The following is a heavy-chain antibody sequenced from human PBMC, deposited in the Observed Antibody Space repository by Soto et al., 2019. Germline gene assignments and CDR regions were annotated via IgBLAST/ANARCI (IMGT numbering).Heavy chain of an antibody. J-gene: IGHJ4*02. CDR3: ARDRGSYALDY. V-gene: IGHV1-46*01. D-gene: IGHD1-26*01. CDR2: ISASGVGT. CDR1: GYTFTNYY. Sequence: ASVKVSCKPSGYTFTNYYVHWVRQAPGQGLEWMGIISASGVGTSYAQKLQGRVTMTTDTSTSTAYMEPRSLRSDDTAVYYCARDRGSYALDYWGQGTLVTVSS.